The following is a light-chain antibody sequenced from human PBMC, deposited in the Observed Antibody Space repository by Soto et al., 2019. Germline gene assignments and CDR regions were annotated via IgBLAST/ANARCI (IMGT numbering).Light chain of an antibody. Sequence: DIQMTQSPSTLSASVGDRVTITCRADQSITRWLAWFQQKPGKAPSLLIYDATNLQPGVPSRFSGSGSGTEFTLTISSLQPDDFATYYCQQADSFPLSFGGGTKVEI. V-gene: IGKV1-5*01. CDR3: QQADSFPLS. CDR1: QSITRW. J-gene: IGKJ4*01. CDR2: DAT.